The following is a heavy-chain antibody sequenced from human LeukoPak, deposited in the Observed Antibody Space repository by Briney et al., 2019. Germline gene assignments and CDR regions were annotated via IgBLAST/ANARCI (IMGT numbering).Heavy chain of an antibody. Sequence: GGSLRLSCAASGFTFSSYAMHWVRQAPGKGLEWVAVISYDGSNKYYADSVKGRFTISRDNSKNTLYLQMNSLRAEDTAVYYCAGGYCSSTSCYPYYGMDVWGKGTTVTVSS. CDR2: ISYDGSNK. CDR3: AGGYCSSTSCYPYYGMDV. CDR1: GFTFSSYA. V-gene: IGHV3-30*04. J-gene: IGHJ6*04. D-gene: IGHD2-2*03.